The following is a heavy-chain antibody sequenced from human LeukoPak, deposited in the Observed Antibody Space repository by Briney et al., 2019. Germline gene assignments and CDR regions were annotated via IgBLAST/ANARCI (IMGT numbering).Heavy chain of an antibody. CDR2: LTDSGDAT. J-gene: IGHJ3*02. V-gene: IGHV3-23*01. D-gene: IGHD3-9*01. CDR3: ARDPDEYYDILTGRDDAFDI. Sequence: PGGSLRLSCAVSGFTFSHYAMSWVRQAPGTGLEWVGSLTDSGDATYYADSVKSRFTISRDNSKNTLYLQMNSLRAEDTAVYYCARDPDEYYDILTGRDDAFDIWGQGTMVTVSS. CDR1: GFTFSHYA.